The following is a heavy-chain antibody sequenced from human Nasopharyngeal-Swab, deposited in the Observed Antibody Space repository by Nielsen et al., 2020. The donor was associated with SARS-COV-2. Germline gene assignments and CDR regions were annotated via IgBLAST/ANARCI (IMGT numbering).Heavy chain of an antibody. D-gene: IGHD1-1*01. Sequence: WIRQPPGKGLEWMGFIHQSGSTYYNPSLKSRVTISVDTSKNQFSLKLSSVTAADTAVYYCARDIGTPAYPRYYYYGMDVWGQGTTVTVSS. CDR3: ARDIGTPAYPRYYYYGMDV. V-gene: IGHV4-31*02. J-gene: IGHJ6*02. CDR2: IHQSGST.